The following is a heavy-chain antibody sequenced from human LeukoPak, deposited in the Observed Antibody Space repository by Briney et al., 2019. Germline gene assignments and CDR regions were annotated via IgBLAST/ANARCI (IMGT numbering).Heavy chain of an antibody. V-gene: IGHV3-66*01. D-gene: IGHD3-16*01. CDR2: IYSGGST. Sequence: GGSLRLSCAASEFSVGSNYMTWVRQAPGKVLEWVSLIYSGGSTYYADSVKGRFTISRDNSKNTLYLQMNSLRAEDTAVYYCARDLHPRLTGYFDYWGQGTLVTVSS. CDR1: EFSVGSNY. J-gene: IGHJ4*02. CDR3: ARDLHPRLTGYFDY.